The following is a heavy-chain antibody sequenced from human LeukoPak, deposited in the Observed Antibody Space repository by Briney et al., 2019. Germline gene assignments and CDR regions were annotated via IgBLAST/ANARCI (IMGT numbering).Heavy chain of an antibody. V-gene: IGHV3-64*01. D-gene: IGHD3-10*01. J-gene: IGHJ4*02. Sequence: GGSLRLSCAASGFTFSSYAMHWVRQAPGKGLEYVSAISSNGGSTYYANSVKGRFTISRDNSKNTLYLQMGSLRAEDMAVYYCARTLYGSGSHFDYWGQGTLVTVSS. CDR3: ARTLYGSGSHFDY. CDR1: GFTFSSYA. CDR2: ISSNGGST.